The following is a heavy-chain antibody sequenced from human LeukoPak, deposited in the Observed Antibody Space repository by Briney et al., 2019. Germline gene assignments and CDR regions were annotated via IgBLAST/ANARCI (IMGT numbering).Heavy chain of an antibody. D-gene: IGHD2-2*01. V-gene: IGHV1-24*01. Sequence: ASVKVSCTVSGYTLTELSMHWVRQAPGKGLEWMGGFDPEDGETIYAQKFQGRVTMTEDTSTDTAYMELSSLRSEDTAVYYCAREGYCGSASCQRAIYYYYGMDVWGQGTTVTVSS. CDR3: AREGYCGSASCQRAIYYYYGMDV. CDR1: GYTLTELS. J-gene: IGHJ6*02. CDR2: FDPEDGET.